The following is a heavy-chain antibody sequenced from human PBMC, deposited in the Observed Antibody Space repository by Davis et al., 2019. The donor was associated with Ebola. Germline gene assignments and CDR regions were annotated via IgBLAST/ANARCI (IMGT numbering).Heavy chain of an antibody. CDR1: GGSFSGYY. V-gene: IGHV4-34*01. D-gene: IGHD5-12*01. CDR2: IYYSGST. CDR3: ARSKVATIWNY. Sequence: SETLSLTCAVYGGSFSGYYWSWIRQPPGKGLEWIGYIYYSGSTYYNPSLKSRVTISVDTSKNQFSLRLSSVTAADTAVYYCARSKVATIWNYWGQGTLVTVSS. J-gene: IGHJ4*02.